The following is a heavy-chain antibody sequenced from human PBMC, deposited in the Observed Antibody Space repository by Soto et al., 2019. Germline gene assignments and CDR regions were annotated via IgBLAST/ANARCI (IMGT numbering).Heavy chain of an antibody. CDR3: ARDRVYGAHYYYGMDV. J-gene: IGHJ6*02. Sequence: QVQLVQSGAEVKKPGASVKVSCKASGYSFTRYYTHWVRQAPGQGLEWMGIINPSSGSTNYAQKFQGRVTMTRDMSTNTVYMEMSSLRSEDTAVYYCARDRVYGAHYYYGMDVWGQGTTVTVSS. D-gene: IGHD4-17*01. CDR1: GYSFTRYY. V-gene: IGHV1-46*01. CDR2: INPSSGST.